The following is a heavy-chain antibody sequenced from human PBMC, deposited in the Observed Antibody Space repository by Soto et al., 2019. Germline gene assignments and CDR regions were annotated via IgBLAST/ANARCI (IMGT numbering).Heavy chain of an antibody. CDR1: GGSISSYY. D-gene: IGHD2-8*01. V-gene: IGHV4-59*08. CDR2: IYYSGST. CDR3: ARHVSGYCTNGVCYSLDY. J-gene: IGHJ4*02. Sequence: QVQLQESGPGLVKPSETLSLTCTVSGGSISSYYWSWIRQPPGKGLEWIGYIYYSGSTNYNPSLKGRVTISVDTSKNQFSLKLSSVTAADTAVYYCARHVSGYCTNGVCYSLDYWGQGTLVTVSS.